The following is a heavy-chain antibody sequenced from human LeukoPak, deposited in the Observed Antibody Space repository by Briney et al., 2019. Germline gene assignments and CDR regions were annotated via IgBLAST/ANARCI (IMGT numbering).Heavy chain of an antibody. Sequence: ASVKVSCKVSGYTLTELSMHWVRQAPGKGLEWMGGFDSEDGETIYAQKFQGRVTMTEDTSTDTAYMELSSLRSEDTAVYYCARLGGWFGEFDAFDIWGQGTMVTVSS. CDR1: GYTLTELS. CDR2: FDSEDGET. J-gene: IGHJ3*02. V-gene: IGHV1-24*01. CDR3: ARLGGWFGEFDAFDI. D-gene: IGHD3-10*01.